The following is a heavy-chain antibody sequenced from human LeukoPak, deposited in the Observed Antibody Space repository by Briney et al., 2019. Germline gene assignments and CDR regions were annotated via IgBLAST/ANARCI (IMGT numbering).Heavy chain of an antibody. CDR1: GFTFSSYG. Sequence: GGSLRLSCAASGFTFSSYGMHWVRQAPGKGLEWVAVISYDGSNKYYADSVKGRFTISRDNSKNTLYLQMNSLRAEDTAVYYCAKGKVVTATAVIFQHWGQGTLVTVSS. V-gene: IGHV3-30*18. D-gene: IGHD2-21*02. J-gene: IGHJ1*01. CDR3: AKGKVVTATAVIFQH. CDR2: ISYDGSNK.